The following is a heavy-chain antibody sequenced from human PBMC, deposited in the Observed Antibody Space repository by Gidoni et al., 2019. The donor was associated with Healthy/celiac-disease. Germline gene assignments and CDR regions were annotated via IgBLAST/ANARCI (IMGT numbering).Heavy chain of an antibody. CDR1: GFTFSNAW. CDR2: IKSKTDGGTT. D-gene: IGHD3-9*01. Sequence: EVQLVESGGGLVKHGGSLRLSCAASGFTFSNAWMSWVRQAPGKGLEWVGRIKSKTDGGTTDYAAPVKGRFTISRDDSKNTLYLQMNSRKTEDTAVYYCTTGPDILTGYYKGYWGQGTLVTVSS. CDR3: TTGPDILTGYYKGY. V-gene: IGHV3-15*01. J-gene: IGHJ4*02.